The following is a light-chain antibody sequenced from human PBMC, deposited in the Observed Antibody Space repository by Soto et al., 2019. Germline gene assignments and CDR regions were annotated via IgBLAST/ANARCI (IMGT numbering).Light chain of an antibody. J-gene: IGLJ1*01. CDR2: DVG. CDR3: NSYRTVSTYV. Sequence: QSALTQPASVSGSPGQSITIACTGTSSDIGGYNFVSWYQQHPGKAPKLLIYDVGNRPSGVSNRFSGSKSGNTASLTISGXXAXXXXXYYCNSYRTVSTYVFGTGTKLTVL. V-gene: IGLV2-14*01. CDR1: SSDIGGYNF.